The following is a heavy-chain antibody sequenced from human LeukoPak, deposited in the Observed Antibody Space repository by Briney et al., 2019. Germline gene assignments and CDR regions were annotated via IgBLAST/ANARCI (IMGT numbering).Heavy chain of an antibody. V-gene: IGHV4-59*01. CDR3: ARERTYSNYPYYFYYMDV. CDR1: GGSISSYY. D-gene: IGHD4-11*01. Sequence: SETLSLTCTVSGGSISSYYWSRIRQPPGKGLEWIGYIYYSGSTNYNPSLKSRVTISVDTSKNQFSLKLSSVTAADTAVYYCARERTYSNYPYYFYYMDVWGKGTTVTVSS. CDR2: IYYSGST. J-gene: IGHJ6*03.